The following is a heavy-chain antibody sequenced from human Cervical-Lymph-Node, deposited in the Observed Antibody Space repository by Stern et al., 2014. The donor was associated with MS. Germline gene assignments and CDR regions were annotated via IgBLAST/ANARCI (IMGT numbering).Heavy chain of an antibody. V-gene: IGHV3-30*18. Sequence: VQLLESGGGVVQPGTSLRLSCAASGFTFSSYVMHWVRQAPGKGLEWVAMISDDGSNKVHADSVNGRLTISRDNSKNTLYLQMNSLTADDTAVYYCAKDQYMEVDAGFDVWGQGTTVIVSS. CDR2: ISDDGSNK. CDR3: AKDQYMEVDAGFDV. D-gene: IGHD2-15*01. J-gene: IGHJ3*01. CDR1: GFTFSSYV.